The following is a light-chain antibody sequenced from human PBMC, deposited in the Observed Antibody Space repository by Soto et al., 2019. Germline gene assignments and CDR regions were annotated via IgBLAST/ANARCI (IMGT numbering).Light chain of an antibody. Sequence: QSALTQPPSVSGAPGQRVTLSCTGSSSNIGAGYDVHWYQQLPATAPKLLIYGNNSRPSGVPDRFAGSKSGTSASLAITGLQAEDDADYYCQSYDSRLSDSVFGTGTKVTVL. CDR1: SSNIGAGYD. J-gene: IGLJ1*01. CDR3: QSYDSRLSDSV. CDR2: GNN. V-gene: IGLV1-40*01.